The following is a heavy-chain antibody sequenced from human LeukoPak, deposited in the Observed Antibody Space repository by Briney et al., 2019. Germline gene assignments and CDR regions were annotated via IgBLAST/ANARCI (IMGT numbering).Heavy chain of an antibody. D-gene: IGHD5-24*01. CDR1: GFTFSSYG. J-gene: IGHJ4*02. CDR2: ISYDGSNK. CDR3: AKGEMATTRGCFDY. V-gene: IGHV3-30*18. Sequence: PGGSLRLSCAASGFTFSSYGMHWVRQAPGKGLEWVAVISYDGSNKCYADSVKGRFTISRDNSKNTLYLQMNSLRAEDTAVYYCAKGEMATTRGCFDYWGQGTLVTVSS.